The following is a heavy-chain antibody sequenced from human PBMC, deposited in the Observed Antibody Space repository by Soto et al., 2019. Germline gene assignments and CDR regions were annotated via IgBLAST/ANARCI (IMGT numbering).Heavy chain of an antibody. V-gene: IGHV1-2*02. CDR1: GYTFTDYY. CDR3: AREVYGSGSPFDY. J-gene: IGHJ4*02. D-gene: IGHD3-10*01. Sequence: ASVKVSCKASGYTFTDYYMHWVRQAPGQGLEWMGWINPNSGGTNYAQKFQGRVTMTRDTSFSTAYMELSRLRSDDTAVYYCAREVYGSGSPFDYWGQGTLVTVSS. CDR2: INPNSGGT.